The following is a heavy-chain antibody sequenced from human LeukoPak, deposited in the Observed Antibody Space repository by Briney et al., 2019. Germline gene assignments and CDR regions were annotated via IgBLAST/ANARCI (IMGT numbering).Heavy chain of an antibody. Sequence: PSETLSLTCTVSGGSISSSSYYWGWIRQPPGKGLEWIGSIYYSGSTYYNPSLKSRVTISVDTSKNQSFLKLSSVTAADTAVYYCARRIMITFGGVIAQDYWGQGTLVTVSS. V-gene: IGHV4-39*01. CDR1: GGSISSSSYY. CDR3: ARRIMITFGGVIAQDY. CDR2: IYYSGST. D-gene: IGHD3-16*02. J-gene: IGHJ4*02.